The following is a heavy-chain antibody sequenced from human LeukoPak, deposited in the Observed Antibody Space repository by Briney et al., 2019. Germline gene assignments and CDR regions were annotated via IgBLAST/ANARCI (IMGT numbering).Heavy chain of an antibody. CDR1: GYTFTGYY. Sequence: GASVKVSCKASGYTFTGYYMHWVRQAPGQGLEWMGWINPNSGGTNYAQKFQGRVTMTRDTSISTAYMELSRLRSDDTAVYYCARGGTMIVVVTPSVLGYWGQGTLVTVSS. J-gene: IGHJ4*02. V-gene: IGHV1-2*02. CDR2: INPNSGGT. D-gene: IGHD3-22*01. CDR3: ARGGTMIVVVTPSVLGY.